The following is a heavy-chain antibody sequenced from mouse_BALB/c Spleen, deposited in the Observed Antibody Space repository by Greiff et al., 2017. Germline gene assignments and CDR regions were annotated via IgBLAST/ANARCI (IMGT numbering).Heavy chain of an antibody. J-gene: IGHJ4*01. CDR3: ARDYGNYDYAMDY. CDR1: GYSITSDYA. D-gene: IGHD2-1*01. V-gene: IGHV3-2*02. Sequence: VQLQQSGPGLVKPSQSLSLTCTVTGYSITSDYAWNWIRQFPGNKLEWMGYISYSGSTSYNPSLKSRISITRDTSKNQFFLQLNSVTTEDTATYYCARDYGNYDYAMDYWGQGTSVTVSS. CDR2: ISYSGST.